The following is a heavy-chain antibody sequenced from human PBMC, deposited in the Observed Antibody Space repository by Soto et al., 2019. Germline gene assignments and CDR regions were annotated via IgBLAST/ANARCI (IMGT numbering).Heavy chain of an antibody. D-gene: IGHD6-6*01. Sequence: PSETLSLTCAVYGGSFSGYYWSWIRQPPGKGLEWIGEINHSGSTNYNPSLKSRVTISVDTSKNQFSLKLSSVTAADTAVYDCASLSSSSPYYFDYWGQGTLVTVSS. CDR1: GGSFSGYY. CDR2: INHSGST. J-gene: IGHJ4*02. CDR3: ASLSSSSPYYFDY. V-gene: IGHV4-34*01.